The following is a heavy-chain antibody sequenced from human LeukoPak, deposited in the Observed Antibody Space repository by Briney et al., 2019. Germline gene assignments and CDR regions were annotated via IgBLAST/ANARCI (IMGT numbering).Heavy chain of an antibody. CDR2: IWHDGRNK. V-gene: IGHV3-33*08. D-gene: IGHD3-22*01. Sequence: GGSLRLSCAASGFTFNKAWMSRVRQAPGKGLEWVAVIWHDGRNKYYADSVKGRFTISRDTSKNTLYLQMNSLRAEDTAMYYCAREKDSSAYFDCWGQGTLVTVSS. CDR3: AREKDSSAYFDC. J-gene: IGHJ4*02. CDR1: GFTFNKAW.